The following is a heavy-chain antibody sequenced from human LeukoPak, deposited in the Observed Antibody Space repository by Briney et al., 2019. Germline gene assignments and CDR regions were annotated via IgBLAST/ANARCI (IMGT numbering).Heavy chain of an antibody. CDR3: ARDPDLYGGNPPGDY. CDR1: GFTVSSNY. D-gene: IGHD4-23*01. Sequence: GGYLRLSCAASGFTVSSNYMSWVRQAPGKGLEWVSVIYSGGSTYYADSVKGRFTISRDNSKNTLYLQMNSLRAEDTAVYYCARDPDLYGGNPPGDYWGQGTLVTVSS. V-gene: IGHV3-53*01. J-gene: IGHJ4*02. CDR2: IYSGGST.